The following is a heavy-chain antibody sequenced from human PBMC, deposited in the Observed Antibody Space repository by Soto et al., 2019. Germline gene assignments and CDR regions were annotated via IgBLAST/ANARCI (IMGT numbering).Heavy chain of an antibody. Sequence: SETLSLTCTVSDGSISSYYWSWIRQPPGRGLEWIGYISYSGSTNYNPSLKSRVTISVDTSKNQFSLKLSSVTAADTAVYYCAMGRWLPLPYYWGQGTLVTVSS. D-gene: IGHD5-12*01. CDR2: ISYSGST. CDR1: DGSISSYY. V-gene: IGHV4-59*01. J-gene: IGHJ4*02. CDR3: AMGRWLPLPYY.